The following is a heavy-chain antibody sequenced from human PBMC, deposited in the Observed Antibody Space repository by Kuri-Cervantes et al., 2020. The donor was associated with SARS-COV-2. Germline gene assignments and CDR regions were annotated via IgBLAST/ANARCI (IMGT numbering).Heavy chain of an antibody. V-gene: IGHV1-46*01. Sequence: ASVKVSCKASGYTLTSNYMHWVRQAPGQGLEWMGVIDPSVGTINYAQKFQGRVTMTRETSASTVYMEVSRLTSDDTAVYYCARPPADYYYMDVWGKGTTVTVSS. CDR3: ARPPADYYYMDV. J-gene: IGHJ6*03. CDR2: IDPSVGTI. CDR1: GYTLTSNY.